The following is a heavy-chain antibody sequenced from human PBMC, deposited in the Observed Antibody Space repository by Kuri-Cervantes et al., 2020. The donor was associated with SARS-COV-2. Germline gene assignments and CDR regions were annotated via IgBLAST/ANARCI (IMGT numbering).Heavy chain of an antibody. CDR1: GFTFSSYS. V-gene: IGHV3-21*01. J-gene: IGHJ4*02. D-gene: IGHD6-19*01. Sequence: ETLSLTCAASGFTFSSYSMNWVRQAPGKGLEWVSSISSSSSYIYYADSVKGRFTISRDNAKNSLYLQMNSLRAEDTAVYYCAKDHSVWDFTGCLDYWGQGTPVTVSS. CDR2: ISSSSSYI. CDR3: AKDHSVWDFTGCLDY.